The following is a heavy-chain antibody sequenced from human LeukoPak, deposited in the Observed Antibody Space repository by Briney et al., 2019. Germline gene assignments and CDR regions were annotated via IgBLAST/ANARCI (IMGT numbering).Heavy chain of an antibody. Sequence: SETLSLTCAVYGGSFSGYYWSWIRQPPGKGLEWIGEINHSGSTNYNPSLKSRVTISVDTSKNQFSLKLSSVTAADTAVYYCAMGITMVRGLLDYWGQGTLVTVS. D-gene: IGHD3-10*01. CDR1: GGSFSGYY. CDR3: AMGITMVRGLLDY. CDR2: INHSGST. V-gene: IGHV4-34*01. J-gene: IGHJ4*02.